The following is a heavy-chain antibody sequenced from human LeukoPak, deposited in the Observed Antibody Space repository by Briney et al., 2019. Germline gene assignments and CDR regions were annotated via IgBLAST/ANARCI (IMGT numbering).Heavy chain of an antibody. CDR3: ARVPYSGAYYLGY. CDR1: GFSFSSYW. Sequence: GGSLRLSCAASGFSFSSYWMHWVRQAPGKGLMWVSRITSDGSNTKYADSVKGRFTISRDNAKNTVYLQMNSLRAEDTAVYYCARVPYSGAYYLGYWGQGTLVTVSS. CDR2: ITSDGSNT. D-gene: IGHD1-26*01. V-gene: IGHV3-74*03. J-gene: IGHJ4*02.